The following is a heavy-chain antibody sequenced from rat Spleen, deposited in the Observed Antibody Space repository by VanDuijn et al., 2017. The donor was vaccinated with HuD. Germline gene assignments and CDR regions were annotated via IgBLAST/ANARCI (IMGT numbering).Heavy chain of an antibody. J-gene: IGHJ2*01. CDR3: VRANRESYAHFDY. D-gene: IGHD1-12*01. CDR2: IWSDGIT. V-gene: IGHV2-47*01. CDR1: GLSLTSNG. Sequence: QVQPKESGPGLVQPSQTLSLTCTVSGLSLTSNGVSWIRQVPGKGLEWMGVIWSDGITDYNSAIKSRLSISRDISKSQVFLRMNSLQTEDTATYYCVRANRESYAHFDYWGQGVMVTVSS.